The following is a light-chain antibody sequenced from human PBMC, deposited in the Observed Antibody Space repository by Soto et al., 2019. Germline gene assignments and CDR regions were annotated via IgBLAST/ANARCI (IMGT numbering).Light chain of an antibody. Sequence: QSALTQPASVSGSPGQSITISCTGTSSDVGDYPYVSWYQQHPGKVPKPIIYEVTNRPSGVTSRFSGSKSENTASLTISGLQAEDEADYYCSSYSATNTLVFGSGTKVTVL. V-gene: IGLV2-14*01. CDR3: SSYSATNTLV. CDR2: EVT. CDR1: SSDVGDYPY. J-gene: IGLJ1*01.